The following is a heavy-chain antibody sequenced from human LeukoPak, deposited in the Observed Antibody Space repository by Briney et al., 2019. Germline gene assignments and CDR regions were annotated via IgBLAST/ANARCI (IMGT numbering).Heavy chain of an antibody. V-gene: IGHV4-59*08. D-gene: IGHD6-13*01. CDR1: GGSISSYY. Sequence: PSETLSLTCTVSGGSISSYYWSWIRQPPGKGLEWIGYIYYSGSANYNPSLKSRVTISVDTSKNQFSLKLSSVTAADTAVYYCARGEYSSSWYWWYWGQGTLVTVSS. CDR3: ARGEYSSSWYWWY. CDR2: IYYSGSA. J-gene: IGHJ4*02.